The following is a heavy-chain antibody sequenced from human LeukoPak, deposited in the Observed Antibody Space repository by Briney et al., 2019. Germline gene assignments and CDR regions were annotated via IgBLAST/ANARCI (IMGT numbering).Heavy chain of an antibody. CDR3: ARDQSGWFDP. CDR2: IYYSGST. Sequence: SETLSLTCTVSGDSLSSSSYYWGWVRQPPGKGLEWIGSIYYSGSTYYNPSLKSRVTISVDTSKNQFSLKLSSVTAADTAVYYCARDQSGWFDPWGQGTLVTVSS. D-gene: IGHD3-10*01. CDR1: GDSLSSSSYY. V-gene: IGHV4-39*07. J-gene: IGHJ5*02.